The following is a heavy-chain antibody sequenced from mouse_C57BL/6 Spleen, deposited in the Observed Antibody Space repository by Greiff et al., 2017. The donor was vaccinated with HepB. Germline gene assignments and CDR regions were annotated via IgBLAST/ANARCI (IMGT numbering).Heavy chain of an antibody. CDR1: GYSFTGYF. CDR3: ARGDDGYFPYAMDY. J-gene: IGHJ4*01. V-gene: IGHV1-20*01. CDR2: INPYNGDT. Sequence: VQLQQSGPELVKPGDSVKISCKASGYSFTGYFMNWVMQSHGKSLEWIGRINPYNGDTFYNQKFKGKATLTVDKSSSTAHMELRSLTSEDSAVYYCARGDDGYFPYAMDYWGQGTSVTVSS. D-gene: IGHD2-3*01.